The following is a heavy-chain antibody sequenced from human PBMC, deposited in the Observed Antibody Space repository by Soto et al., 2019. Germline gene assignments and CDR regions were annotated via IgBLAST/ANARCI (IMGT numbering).Heavy chain of an antibody. CDR2: ISYDGSNK. CDR3: AKDQGYCSGGSCYSGDY. V-gene: IGHV3-30*18. J-gene: IGHJ4*02. Sequence: QAGGSLRLSCAASGFTFSSYGMHWVRQAPGKGLEWVAVISYDGSNKYYADSVRGRFTISRDNSKNTLYLQMNSLRSEDTAVSYCAKDQGYCSGGSCYSGDYWGQGTMVTVSS. D-gene: IGHD2-15*01. CDR1: GFTFSSYG.